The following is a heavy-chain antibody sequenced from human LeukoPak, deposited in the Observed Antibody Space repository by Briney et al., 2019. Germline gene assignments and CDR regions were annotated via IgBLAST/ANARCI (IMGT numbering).Heavy chain of an antibody. CDR2: IYTSGST. V-gene: IGHV4-61*02. Sequence: SETLSLTCTVSGGSISSGSYYWSWIRQPAGKGLEWIGRIYTSGSTNYNPSLKSRVTISVDTSKNQFSLKLSSVTAADTAVYYCARSYYDSSGYYHNNWFDPWGQGTLVTVSS. D-gene: IGHD3-22*01. CDR1: GGSISSGSYY. CDR3: ARSYYDSSGYYHNNWFDP. J-gene: IGHJ5*02.